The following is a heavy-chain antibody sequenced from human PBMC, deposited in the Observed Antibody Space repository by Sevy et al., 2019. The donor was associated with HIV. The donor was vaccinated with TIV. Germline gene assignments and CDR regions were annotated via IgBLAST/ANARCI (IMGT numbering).Heavy chain of an antibody. D-gene: IGHD3-10*01. CDR2: IIPIFGTA. CDR3: AGGSGGSGSYYIPNAFDI. CDR1: GGTFSSYA. Sequence: ASVKVSCKASGGTFSSYAISWVRQAPGQGLEWMGGIIPIFGTANYAQKFQGRVTITAGESTSTAYMELGSLRSEDTAVYYCAGGSGGSGSYYIPNAFDIWGQGTMVTVSS. J-gene: IGHJ3*02. V-gene: IGHV1-69*13.